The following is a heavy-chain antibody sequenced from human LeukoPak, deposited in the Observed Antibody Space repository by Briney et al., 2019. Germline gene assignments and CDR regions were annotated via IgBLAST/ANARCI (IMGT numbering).Heavy chain of an antibody. CDR3: AGDSSGHRWFDP. D-gene: IGHD3-22*01. CDR1: GFTVSSNY. Sequence: GGSLRLSCAASGFTVSSNYMSWVRQAPGKGLEWVSVIYSGGSTYYADSVKGRFTISRDNSKNTLYLQMNSLRAEDTAVYYCAGDSSGHRWFDPWGQGTLVTVSS. V-gene: IGHV3-53*01. CDR2: IYSGGST. J-gene: IGHJ5*02.